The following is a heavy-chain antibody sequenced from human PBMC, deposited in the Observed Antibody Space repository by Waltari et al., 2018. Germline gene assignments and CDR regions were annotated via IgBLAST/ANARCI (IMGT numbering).Heavy chain of an antibody. CDR1: GFTFTSSA. Sequence: QMQLVQSGPEVKKPGTSVKVSCKASGFTFTSSAMQWVRQARGQRLEWIGWIVVGSGNTNYEEKFQERVTITRDMSTSTADMELSSLRSEDTAVYYCAAGGEFLESRPFQNWFDPWGQGTLVTVSS. J-gene: IGHJ5*02. V-gene: IGHV1-58*02. CDR2: IVVGSGNT. D-gene: IGHD3-3*01. CDR3: AAGGEFLESRPFQNWFDP.